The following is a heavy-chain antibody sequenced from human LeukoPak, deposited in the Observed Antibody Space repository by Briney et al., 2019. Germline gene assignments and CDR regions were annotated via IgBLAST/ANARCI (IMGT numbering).Heavy chain of an antibody. CDR3: AKTHAYYDILTGYYYDY. J-gene: IGHJ4*02. Sequence: PGGSLRLSCAASGFTFSSYGMSWVRQAPGKGLEWVSAISGSGGSTYYADSVKGRSTISRDNSKNTLYLQMNSLRAEDTAVYYCAKTHAYYDILTGYYYDYWGQGTLVTVSS. CDR1: GFTFSSYG. CDR2: ISGSGGST. V-gene: IGHV3-23*01. D-gene: IGHD3-9*01.